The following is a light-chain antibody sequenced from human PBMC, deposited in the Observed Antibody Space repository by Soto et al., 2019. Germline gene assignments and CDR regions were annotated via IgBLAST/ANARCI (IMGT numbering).Light chain of an antibody. V-gene: IGKV3-20*01. J-gene: IGKJ3*01. CDR1: QSVSPY. Sequence: EIVLTQSPGTLSLSPGERATLSCRASQSVSPYLAWYQHKPGQAPRLLIYGASSRATGIPDRFSGSGSGTDFTLTISRLEPEDFAVYHCQQYGSSPPVTFGPGTKVDIK. CDR2: GAS. CDR3: QQYGSSPPVT.